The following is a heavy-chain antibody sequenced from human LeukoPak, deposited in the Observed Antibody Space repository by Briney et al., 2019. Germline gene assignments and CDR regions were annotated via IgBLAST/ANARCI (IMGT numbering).Heavy chain of an antibody. J-gene: IGHJ4*02. D-gene: IGHD6-19*01. CDR3: ARDGRSGWYSDN. CDR1: GFNLDDYG. CDR2: INWNGGST. V-gene: IGHV3-20*04. Sequence: GGSLRLSCAASGFNLDDYGMSWVRRGPGKGLEWVAGINWNGGSTGYGDSMKGRFTISRDNAMKTLYLQMNSLRVEDTALYYCARDGRSGWYSDNWGQGTLVTVSS.